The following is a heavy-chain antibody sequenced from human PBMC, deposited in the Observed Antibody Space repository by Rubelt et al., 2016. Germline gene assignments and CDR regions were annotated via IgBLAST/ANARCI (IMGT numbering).Heavy chain of an antibody. CDR2: IYYSGST. Sequence: QVQLQESGPGLVKPSQTLSLTCTVSGGSISSGGYYWSWIRQHPGKGLEWIGYIYYSGSTYYNPSLKSRVTISVDTSKNQFSLKLSSVTAADTAVYYCAREGGSKEWLVPLQFDPWGQGTLVTVSS. D-gene: IGHD6-19*01. CDR3: AREGGSKEWLVPLQFDP. V-gene: IGHV4-31*03. J-gene: IGHJ5*02. CDR1: GGSISSGGYY.